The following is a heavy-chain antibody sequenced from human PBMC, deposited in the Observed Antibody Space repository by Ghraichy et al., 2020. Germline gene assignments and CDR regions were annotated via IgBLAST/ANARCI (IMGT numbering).Heavy chain of an antibody. J-gene: IGHJ5*02. CDR1: GGSISSSSYY. CDR2: IYYSGST. CDR3: ARLGGMGYYGSGSTT. D-gene: IGHD3-10*01. Sequence: SETLSLTCTVSGGSISSSSYYWGWIRQPPGKGLEWIGSIYYSGSTYYNPSLKSRVTISVDTSKNQFSLKLSSVTAADTAVYYCARLGGMGYYGSGSTTWGQGTLVTVSS. V-gene: IGHV4-39*01.